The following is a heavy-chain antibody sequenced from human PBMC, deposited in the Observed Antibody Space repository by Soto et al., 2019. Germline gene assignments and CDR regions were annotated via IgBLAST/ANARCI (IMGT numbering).Heavy chain of an antibody. V-gene: IGHV3-48*02. CDR2: ITSSSSTI. CDR3: ARDNGIAGSFDP. D-gene: IGHD6-13*01. J-gene: IGHJ5*02. CDR1: GFTFSTYS. Sequence: GGSLRLSCAASGFTFSTYSMNWVRQAPGKGLEWIAYITSSSSTIFYADSVKGRFTISRDNAKNSLYLQMNSLRDEDTSVYYCARDNGIAGSFDPWGQEALVTVSS.